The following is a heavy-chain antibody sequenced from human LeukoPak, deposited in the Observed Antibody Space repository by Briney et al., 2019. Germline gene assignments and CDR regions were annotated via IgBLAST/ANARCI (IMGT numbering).Heavy chain of an antibody. D-gene: IGHD4-23*01. CDR2: ISGSGGST. CDR3: AKGLDYGGYFDY. Sequence: GGSLRLSCAASGFTFSSYAMSWVRQAPGKGLEWVSAISGSGGSTYYADSVKGRFTIPRDNSKNTLYLQMNSLRAEDTAVYYCAKGLDYGGYFDYWGQGTLVTVSS. V-gene: IGHV3-23*01. CDR1: GFTFSSYA. J-gene: IGHJ4*02.